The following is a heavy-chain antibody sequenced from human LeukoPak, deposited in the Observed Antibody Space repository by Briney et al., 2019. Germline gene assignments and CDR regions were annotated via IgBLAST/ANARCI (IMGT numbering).Heavy chain of an antibody. CDR2: IYYSGST. J-gene: IGHJ4*02. CDR3: ARVLTYTAMIFDY. Sequence: SETLSLTCTVSGGSISSSSYYWGWIRQPPGKGLEWIGSIYYSGSTYYNPSLKSRVTISVDTSKNQFSLKLSSVTAADTAVYYCARVLTYTAMIFDYWGQGTLVTVSS. CDR1: GGSISSSSYY. V-gene: IGHV4-39*07. D-gene: IGHD5-18*01.